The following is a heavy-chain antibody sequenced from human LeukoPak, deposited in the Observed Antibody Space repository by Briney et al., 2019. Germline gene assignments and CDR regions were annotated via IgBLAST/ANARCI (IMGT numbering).Heavy chain of an antibody. V-gene: IGHV3-21*01. J-gene: IGHJ4*02. Sequence: GGSLRLSCAASGFIFSSYSMNWVRQAPGEGLEWVSSISSSSGYIYYADSVKGRFTISRDNAKNSLYLQMNSLRAEDTAVYYCARAIRGGPDYWGQGTLVTVSS. D-gene: IGHD4-23*01. CDR2: ISSSSGYI. CDR3: ARAIRGGPDY. CDR1: GFIFSSYS.